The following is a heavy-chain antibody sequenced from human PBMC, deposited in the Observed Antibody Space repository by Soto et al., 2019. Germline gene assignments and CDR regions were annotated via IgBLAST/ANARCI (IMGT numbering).Heavy chain of an antibody. J-gene: IGHJ6*03. CDR3: ARAPYDYGDEANYYYYYMDV. CDR2: IIPILGIA. CDR1: GYTFTSYA. D-gene: IGHD4-17*01. Sequence: SVKVSCKASGYTFTSYAMHWVRQAPGQGLEWMGRIIPILGIANYAQKFQGRVTITADKSTSTAYMELSSLRSEDTAVYYCARAPYDYGDEANYYYYYMDVWGKGTTVTVSS. V-gene: IGHV1-69*04.